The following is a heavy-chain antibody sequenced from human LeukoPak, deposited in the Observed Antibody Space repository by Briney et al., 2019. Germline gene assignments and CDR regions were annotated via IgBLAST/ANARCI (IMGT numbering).Heavy chain of an antibody. D-gene: IGHD3-16*01. Sequence: ASVRVSCEASGYTFTPIYIHWVSQAPGHGLEWVGWIQFTTGASYSEQKFRGRVTLTTDRTISTVFLELNGRTADDTARYCCMTRGDAVCDAFDVWGQGTMVSV. V-gene: IGHV1-2*02. J-gene: IGHJ3*01. CDR3: MTRGDAVCDAFDV. CDR2: IQFTTGAS. CDR1: GYTFTPIY.